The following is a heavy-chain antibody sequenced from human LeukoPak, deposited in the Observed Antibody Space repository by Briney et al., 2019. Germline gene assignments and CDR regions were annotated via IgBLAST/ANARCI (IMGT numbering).Heavy chain of an antibody. D-gene: IGHD1-1*01. CDR3: ARRQGTTLSFDY. J-gene: IGHJ4*02. CDR2: INAYNGNT. V-gene: IGHV1-18*01. Sequence: ASVKVSCKASGYTFNTYGFSWVRQAPGQGLEWMGWINAYNGNTNYAQKLQGSVTMTTETSTSTAYMELRSLRSDDTAVYYCARRQGTTLSFDYWGQGTLVTVSS. CDR1: GYTFNTYG.